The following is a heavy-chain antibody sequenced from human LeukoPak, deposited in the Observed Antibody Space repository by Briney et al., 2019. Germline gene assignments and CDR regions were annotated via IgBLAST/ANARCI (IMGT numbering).Heavy chain of an antibody. Sequence: GGSLRLSCAASGFTFSNAWMSWVRQAPGKGLEWVGRIKSKTDGGTTDYAAPVKGRFTISRDDSKNTLYLQMNSLKTEDTAVYYCTTDLPTVRVPYYYYYYGMDVWGQGTTVTVSS. J-gene: IGHJ6*02. CDR2: IKSKTDGGTT. V-gene: IGHV3-15*01. CDR3: TTDLPTVRVPYYYYYYGMDV. CDR1: GFTFSNAW. D-gene: IGHD3-10*01.